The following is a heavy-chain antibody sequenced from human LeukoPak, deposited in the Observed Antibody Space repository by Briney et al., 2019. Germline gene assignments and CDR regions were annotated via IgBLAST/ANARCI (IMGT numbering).Heavy chain of an antibody. Sequence: GGSLRLSCAASGFTFSSYAMSWVRQAPGKGLEWVSAISGSGGSTYYADSVKGRFTISRDNSKNTLYLQMNSLRAEDTAVYYCARSVPYYYGSGRAFDIWGQGTMVTVSS. D-gene: IGHD3-10*01. J-gene: IGHJ3*02. CDR3: ARSVPYYYGSGRAFDI. CDR2: ISGSGGST. CDR1: GFTFSSYA. V-gene: IGHV3-23*01.